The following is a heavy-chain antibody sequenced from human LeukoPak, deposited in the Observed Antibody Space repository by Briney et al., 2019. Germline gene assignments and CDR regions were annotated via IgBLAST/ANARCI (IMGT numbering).Heavy chain of an antibody. CDR2: VDPNSGKT. J-gene: IGHJ4*02. CDR1: AYTITAYY. Sequence: EASVKLSCKASAYTITAYYIHWVRQAPGQGLEWMGWVDPNSGKTNYAQKFQGRATMTRDTSINTAYMEVSWLRSDDTAVYYCARDISGPLDFWGQGTRVTVSS. CDR3: ARDISGPLDF. V-gene: IGHV1-2*02. D-gene: IGHD6-19*01.